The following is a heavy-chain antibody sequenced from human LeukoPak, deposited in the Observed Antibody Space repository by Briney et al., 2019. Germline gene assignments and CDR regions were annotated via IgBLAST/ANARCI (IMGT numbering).Heavy chain of an antibody. Sequence: ASVKVSCKGSGYTFSGYYMHWVRQAPGQGLEGMGWINYNSGATNYAQALQGRVTMTRDTSITIFYMELSSLRSDDTAVYYCARALRYDDSSGYYAYWGQGTLVTVSS. CDR3: ARALRYDDSSGYYAY. J-gene: IGHJ4*02. CDR1: GYTFSGYY. D-gene: IGHD3-22*01. V-gene: IGHV1-2*02. CDR2: INYNSGAT.